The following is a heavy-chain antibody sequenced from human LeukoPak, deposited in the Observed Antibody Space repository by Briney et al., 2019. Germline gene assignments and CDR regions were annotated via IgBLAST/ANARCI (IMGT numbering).Heavy chain of an antibody. Sequence: GGSLKLSCAASGFTFSGSAMHWVRQASGKGLEWVGRIRSKANSYATAYAASVKGRFTISRDDSKNTAYLQMNSLKTEDTAVYYCARDVGPWMTGPGGNWGQGTLVTVSS. CDR2: IRSKANSYAT. CDR1: GFTFSGSA. V-gene: IGHV3-73*01. J-gene: IGHJ4*02. D-gene: IGHD3-16*01. CDR3: ARDVGPWMTGPGGN.